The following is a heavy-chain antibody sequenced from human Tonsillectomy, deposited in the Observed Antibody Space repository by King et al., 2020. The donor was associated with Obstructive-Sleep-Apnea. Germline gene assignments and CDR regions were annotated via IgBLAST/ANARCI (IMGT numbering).Heavy chain of an antibody. CDR2: IKQDGSEK. CDR1: GFTFSSYW. Sequence: VQLVESWGGLVQPGGSLRLSCAASGFTFSSYWMSWVRQAPGKGLEWGANIKQDGSEKYYLDAVKGRFTISRDNAKNSLYLQMNSLRAEDTAVYYCARGELSPTFFDYWGQGTLVTVSS. D-gene: IGHD3-16*02. J-gene: IGHJ4*02. V-gene: IGHV3-7*01. CDR3: ARGELSPTFFDY.